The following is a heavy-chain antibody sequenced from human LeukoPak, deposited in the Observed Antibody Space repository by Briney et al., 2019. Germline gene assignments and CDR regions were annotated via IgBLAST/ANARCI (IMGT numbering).Heavy chain of an antibody. J-gene: IGHJ4*02. V-gene: IGHV3-11*01. CDR3: ASGRYFDWLSPTYFDY. CDR1: GFTFSDYY. CDR2: ISSSGSTI. D-gene: IGHD3-9*01. Sequence: GGSLRLFCAASGFTFSDYYMSWIRQAPGKGLEWVSYISSSGSTIYYADSVKGRFTISRDNAKNSLYLQMNSLRAEDTAVYYCASGRYFDWLSPTYFDYWGQGTLVTVSS.